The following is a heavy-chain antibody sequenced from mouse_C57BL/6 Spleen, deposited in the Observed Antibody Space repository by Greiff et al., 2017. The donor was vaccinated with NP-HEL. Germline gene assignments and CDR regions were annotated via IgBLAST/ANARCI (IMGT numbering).Heavy chain of an antibody. J-gene: IGHJ2*01. Sequence: QVQLQQPGAELVRPGSSVKLSCKASGYTFTSYWMHWVKQRPIQGLEWIGNIDPSDSENHYNQKFKDKATLTVDKSSSTAYMQLSSLTSEDSAVYYCARSNWEWDLYYFDYWGQGTTLTVSS. CDR2: IDPSDSEN. V-gene: IGHV1-52*01. D-gene: IGHD4-1*02. CDR3: ARSNWEWDLYYFDY. CDR1: GYTFTSYW.